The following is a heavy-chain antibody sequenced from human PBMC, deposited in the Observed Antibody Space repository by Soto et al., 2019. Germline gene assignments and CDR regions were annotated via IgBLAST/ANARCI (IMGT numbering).Heavy chain of an antibody. J-gene: IGHJ4*02. CDR1: GGSFSDYY. V-gene: IGHV4-34*01. CDR3: ASRGWVFDY. Sequence: QVQLQQWGAGLLKPSETLSLTCTVYGGSFSDYYWSWIRQPPGKGLEWIGEINHGGVTHYNPSLKRRVTISVDTSKNQFSLKLSSVTAADTAVYYCASRGWVFDYWGQGTLVTVSS. CDR2: INHGGVT. D-gene: IGHD3-10*01.